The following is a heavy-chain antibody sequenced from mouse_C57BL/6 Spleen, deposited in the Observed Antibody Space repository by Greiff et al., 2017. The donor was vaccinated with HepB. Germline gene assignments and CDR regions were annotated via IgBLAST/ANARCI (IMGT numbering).Heavy chain of an antibody. D-gene: IGHD2-5*01. Sequence: EVQVVESGGGLVKPGGSLKLSCAASGFTFSDYGMHWVRQAPEKGLEWVAYISSGSSTIYYADTVKGRFTISRDNAKNTLFLQMTSLRSEDTALYYCARQGSNYVAYWGQGTLVTVSA. CDR2: ISSGSSTI. CDR1: GFTFSDYG. J-gene: IGHJ3*01. V-gene: IGHV5-17*01. CDR3: ARQGSNYVAY.